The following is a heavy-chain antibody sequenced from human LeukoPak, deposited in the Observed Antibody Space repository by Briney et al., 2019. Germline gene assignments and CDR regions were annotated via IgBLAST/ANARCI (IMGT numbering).Heavy chain of an antibody. V-gene: IGHV4-34*01. CDR3: ARHSSRSDAFDY. J-gene: IGHJ4*02. Sequence: SETLSLTCAVYGGSFSNYYWSWIRRPPGKGLEWIGEMTHSGSTNYNPSLKSRVTISVDTSKNQFSLKLSSVTAADTAVYYCARHSSRSDAFDYWGQGTLVTVSS. D-gene: IGHD3-10*01. CDR2: MTHSGST. CDR1: GGSFSNYY.